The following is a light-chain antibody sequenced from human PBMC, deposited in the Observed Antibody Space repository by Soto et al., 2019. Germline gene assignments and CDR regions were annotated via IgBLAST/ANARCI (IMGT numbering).Light chain of an antibody. Sequence: QSVLTRPPSVSVSPGQSVTISCTGTSSDVGAYKYVSWYQQHPGKAPKLMIYEVSNRPSGVSNRFSGSKSGNTASLTISGLQADDEADYYCNSYAGDIIRFVFGTGTKVTVL. CDR1: SSDVGAYKY. CDR2: EVS. J-gene: IGLJ1*01. CDR3: NSYAGDIIRFV. V-gene: IGLV2-14*01.